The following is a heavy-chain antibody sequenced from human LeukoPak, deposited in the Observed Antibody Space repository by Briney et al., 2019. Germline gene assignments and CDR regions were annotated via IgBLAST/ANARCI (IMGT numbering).Heavy chain of an antibody. D-gene: IGHD5-12*01. CDR3: TRDRNARATKEDRYDY. CDR1: GFTFSGYW. Sequence: GGSLRLSCVVSGFTFSGYWMTWARQAPGKGLEWVANIREDGSERNYVDSVKGRFIISRDNSRNSLYLQMNSLRPEDTAVYYCTRDRNARATKEDRYDYWGQGTLVTVSS. CDR2: IREDGSER. V-gene: IGHV3-7*01. J-gene: IGHJ4*02.